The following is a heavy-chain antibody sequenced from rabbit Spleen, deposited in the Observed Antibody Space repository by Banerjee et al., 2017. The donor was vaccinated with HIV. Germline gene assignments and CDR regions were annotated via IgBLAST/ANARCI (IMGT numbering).Heavy chain of an antibody. J-gene: IGHJ6*01. CDR2: IDAGSSGFT. V-gene: IGHV1S45*01. D-gene: IGHD1-1*01. CDR1: GVSFSGSSY. CDR3: ARDTSSSFSSYGMDL. Sequence: QEQLEESGGDLVKPGASLTLTCIASGVSFSGSSYMCWVRQAPGKGLEWIACIDAGSSGFTYFASWAKGRFTISKTSSTTVTLQMTSLTAADTATYFCARDTSSSFSSYGMDLWGPGNLVTVS.